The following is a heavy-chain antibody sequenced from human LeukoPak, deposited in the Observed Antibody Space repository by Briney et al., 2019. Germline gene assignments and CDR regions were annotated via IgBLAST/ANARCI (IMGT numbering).Heavy chain of an antibody. J-gene: IGHJ3*02. Sequence: GGSLRLSCTASGFTFSSYAMSWVRQAPGKGLELVSAISGSGGSTYYAGSVKGRFTISRDNSKNTLYLQMNSLRAEHTAVYYCAKDISPGRSDAFDIWGQGTMVTVSS. CDR2: ISGSGGST. D-gene: IGHD1-14*01. V-gene: IGHV3-23*01. CDR1: GFTFSSYA. CDR3: AKDISPGRSDAFDI.